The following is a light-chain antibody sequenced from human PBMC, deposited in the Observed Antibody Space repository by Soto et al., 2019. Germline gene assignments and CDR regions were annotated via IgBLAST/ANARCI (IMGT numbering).Light chain of an antibody. J-gene: IGKJ5*01. Sequence: EIGMTQSPATLSLSAGERATLSCMAIQSVSSNLAWYQQKPGQAPRLLIYGASTRATGIPARFSGSGSETEFTLTISSLQSEDFAVYYCQQYNNWPPITFGQGTRLEIK. CDR2: GAS. CDR3: QQYNNWPPIT. CDR1: QSVSSN. V-gene: IGKV3-15*01.